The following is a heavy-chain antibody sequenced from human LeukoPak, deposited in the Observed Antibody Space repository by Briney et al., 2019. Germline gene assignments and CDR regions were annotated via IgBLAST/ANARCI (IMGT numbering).Heavy chain of an antibody. CDR1: GFTFRSHW. CDR3: ARGGGPLDI. V-gene: IGHV3-7*01. CDR2: IKQDGSEK. J-gene: IGHJ3*02. Sequence: GGSLRLSCAASGFTFRSHWMSWVRQAPGKGLEWVATIKQDGSEKYYVDFVKGRFTISRDNTKNSLYLQMNSLRAEDTAVYYCARGGGPLDIWGQGTMVTVSS. D-gene: IGHD3-16*01.